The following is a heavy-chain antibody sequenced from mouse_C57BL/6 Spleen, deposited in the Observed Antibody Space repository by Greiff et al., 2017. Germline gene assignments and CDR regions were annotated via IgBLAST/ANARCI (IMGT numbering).Heavy chain of an antibody. Sequence: VQLQESGPGLVKPSQSLFLTCSITGFPITSGYYWIWIRQSPGKPLEWMGYITHSGETFYNPSLPSPISITRETSKNQFFLQLNSVTTEDTAMYYCAGGYSSYAMDYWGQGTSVTVSS. J-gene: IGHJ4*01. CDR3: AGGYSSYAMDY. V-gene: IGHV12-3*01. D-gene: IGHD2-12*01. CDR1: GFPITSGYY. CDR2: ITHSGET.